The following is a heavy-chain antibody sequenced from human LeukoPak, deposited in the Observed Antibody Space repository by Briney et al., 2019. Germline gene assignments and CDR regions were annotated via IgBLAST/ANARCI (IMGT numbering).Heavy chain of an antibody. D-gene: IGHD6-19*01. CDR2: IYYSGST. CDR3: ARGQQWPAGIDY. CDR1: DVSISSYY. J-gene: IGHJ4*02. Sequence: PSETLSLTCTVSDVSISSYYWSWIRQPPGKGLEWIGYIYYSGSTNYNPSLKSRVTISVDTSKNQFSLKLSSVTAADTAVYYCARGQQWPAGIDYWGQGTLVTVSS. V-gene: IGHV4-59*01.